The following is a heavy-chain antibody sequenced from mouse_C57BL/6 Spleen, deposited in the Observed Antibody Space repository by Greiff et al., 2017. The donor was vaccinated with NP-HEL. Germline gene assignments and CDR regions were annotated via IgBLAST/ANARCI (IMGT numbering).Heavy chain of an antibody. D-gene: IGHD2-1*01. CDR1: GYSITSGYY. V-gene: IGHV3-6*01. CDR3: ARDGNYVPY. J-gene: IGHJ2*01. Sequence: EVHLVESGPGLVKPSQSLSLTCSVTGYSITSGYYWNWIRQLPGNKLEWMGYISYDGSNNYNPSLKNRISITRDTSKNQFFLKLNSVTTQDTATYYCARDGNYVPYWGQGTTLTVSS. CDR2: ISYDGSN.